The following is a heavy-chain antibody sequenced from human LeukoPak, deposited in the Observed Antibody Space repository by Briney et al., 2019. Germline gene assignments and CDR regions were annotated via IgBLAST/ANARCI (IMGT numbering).Heavy chain of an antibody. J-gene: IGHJ6*03. D-gene: IGHD6-13*01. V-gene: IGHV1-69*06. Sequence: SVKVSCKASGGTFSSYAISWVRQAPGQGLEWMGGIIPIFGTANYAQKLQGRVTITADKSTSTAYMELSSLRSEDTAVYYCAREVAGYSSSWYFYYYMDVWGKGTTVTVSS. CDR2: IIPIFGTA. CDR1: GGTFSSYA. CDR3: AREVAGYSSSWYFYYYMDV.